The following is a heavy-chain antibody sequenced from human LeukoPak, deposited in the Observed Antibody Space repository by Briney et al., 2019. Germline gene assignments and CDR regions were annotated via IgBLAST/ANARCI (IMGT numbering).Heavy chain of an antibody. CDR3: AREEALGSGSFDY. V-gene: IGHV4-59*01. CDR2: IYYTGST. J-gene: IGHJ4*02. Sequence: PSETLSLTCTVSGGSITPYYWNWIRQPPGKGLEWIGYIYYTGSTNYNPSLKSRVTISVDTSKNQFSLKLSSVTAADTAVYYCAREEALGSGSFDYWGQGTLVTVSS. CDR1: GGSITPYY. D-gene: IGHD1-26*01.